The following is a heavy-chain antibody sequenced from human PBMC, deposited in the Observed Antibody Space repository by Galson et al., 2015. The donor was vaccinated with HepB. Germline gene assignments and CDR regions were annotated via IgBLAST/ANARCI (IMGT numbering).Heavy chain of an antibody. CDR1: GFTFSSYA. CDR2: ISYDGSNK. J-gene: IGHJ6*02. CDR3: ARDRSDVAYYYYGMDV. V-gene: IGHV3-30*04. D-gene: IGHD2-15*01. Sequence: SLRLSCAASGFTFSSYAMHWVRQAPGKGLEWVAVISYDGSNKYYADSVKGRFTISRDNSKNTLYLQMNSLRAEDTAVYYCARDRSDVAYYYYGMDVWGQGTTVTVSS.